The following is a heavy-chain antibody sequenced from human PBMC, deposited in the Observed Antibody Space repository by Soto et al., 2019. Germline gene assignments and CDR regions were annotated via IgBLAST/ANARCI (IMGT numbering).Heavy chain of an antibody. CDR3: ARDKRVGALVDY. CDR2: TYYRSSWFY. CDR1: GDSISSNSAA. D-gene: IGHD3-16*01. J-gene: IGHJ4*02. Sequence: PSQTLSLTCAISGDSISSNSAAWNWVRQSPSRGLEWLGRTYYRSSWFYDYAVSLKSRITINADASKNQFSLQLHSVTPDDTAMYYCARDKRVGALVDYWGPGTLVTVSS. V-gene: IGHV6-1*01.